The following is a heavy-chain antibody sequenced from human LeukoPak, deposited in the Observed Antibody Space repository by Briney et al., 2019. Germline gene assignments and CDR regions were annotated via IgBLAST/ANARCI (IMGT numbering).Heavy chain of an antibody. CDR1: GFTFSSYS. J-gene: IGHJ6*03. Sequence: PGGPLRLSCAASGFTFSSYSMNWVRQARGKGLEWVSSIRSSSSTIYYADSVKGRFTMSRDNAKNPLYLQMNSLRAEDTAVYSSARDKGGGELMSYYYYYMDVWGKGTTVTVSS. CDR3: ARDKGGGELMSYYYYYMDV. CDR2: IRSSSSTI. D-gene: IGHD1-26*01. V-gene: IGHV3-48*01.